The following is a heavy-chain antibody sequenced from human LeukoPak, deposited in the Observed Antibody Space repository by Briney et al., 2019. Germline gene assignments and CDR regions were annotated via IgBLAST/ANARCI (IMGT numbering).Heavy chain of an antibody. D-gene: IGHD3-22*01. J-gene: IGHJ3*02. CDR1: GFTFSTYE. V-gene: IGHV3-48*03. CDR3: ARGGISMIVVVITPDAFDI. CDR2: ISSSGTTI. Sequence: GGSLRLSCAASGFTFSTYEMTWVRQAPGKGLEGVSYISSSGTTIYYADSVKGRFTISRDNAKNSLSLQMNSLRAEDTAVYYCARGGISMIVVVITPDAFDIWGQGTMVTVSS.